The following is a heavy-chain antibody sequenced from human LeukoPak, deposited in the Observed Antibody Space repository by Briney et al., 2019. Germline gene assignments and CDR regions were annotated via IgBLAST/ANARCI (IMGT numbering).Heavy chain of an antibody. J-gene: IGHJ4*02. CDR2: INPNSGGT. Sequence: ASVEVSCKTSGYSENFYGITWVRQAPGQGLEWMGWINPNSGGTNYAQKFQGRVTMTRNTSINTAYMELSRLRSDDTAVYYCARGLRGSPAFDYWGQGTLVTVSS. CDR3: ARGLRGSPAFDY. D-gene: IGHD2-2*01. V-gene: IGHV1-2*02. CDR1: GYSENFYG.